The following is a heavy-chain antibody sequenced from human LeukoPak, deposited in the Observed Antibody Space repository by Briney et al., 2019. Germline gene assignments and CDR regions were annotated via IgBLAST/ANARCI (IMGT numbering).Heavy chain of an antibody. CDR3: ASRPHDFWSGYYHW. CDR1: GGTFSSYA. Sequence: ASVKVSCKASGGTFSSYAISWVRQAPGQGLEWMGGIIPIFGTANYAQKFQGRVTITADESTSTAYMELSSLRSEDTAVYYCASRPHDFWSGYYHWWGQGTLVTVSS. J-gene: IGHJ4*02. D-gene: IGHD3-3*01. CDR2: IIPIFGTA. V-gene: IGHV1-69*13.